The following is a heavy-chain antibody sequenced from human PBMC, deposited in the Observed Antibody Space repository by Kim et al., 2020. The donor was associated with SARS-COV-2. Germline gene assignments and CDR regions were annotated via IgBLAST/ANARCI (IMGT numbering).Heavy chain of an antibody. Sequence: ASVKVSCKASGFTFTNYVIHWVRQAPGQRLEWMRWINAGNGNTKYSQKFQGRVTITRDSSASAAYMELSSLRSEDTAIYYCGRGEIGYCSSTTCSDAFDIWGQGTMVTVSS. J-gene: IGHJ3*02. CDR2: INAGNGNT. D-gene: IGHD2-2*01. CDR1: GFTFTNYV. V-gene: IGHV1-3*01. CDR3: GRGEIGYCSSTTCSDAFDI.